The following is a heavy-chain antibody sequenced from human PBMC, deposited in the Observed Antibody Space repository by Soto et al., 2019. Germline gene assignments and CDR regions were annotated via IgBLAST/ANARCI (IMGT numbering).Heavy chain of an antibody. J-gene: IGHJ4*02. Sequence: GESLKISCKASGYTFTHYWIGWVRQMSGKGLEWMGVIYPGDSDIRYSPSFEGQVTISADKSTSTAFLQWSSLEASDTAIYYCARPFSVAGTEISYWGQGTLVTVSS. V-gene: IGHV5-51*01. CDR1: GYTFTHYW. CDR2: IYPGDSDI. D-gene: IGHD1-1*01. CDR3: ARPFSVAGTEISY.